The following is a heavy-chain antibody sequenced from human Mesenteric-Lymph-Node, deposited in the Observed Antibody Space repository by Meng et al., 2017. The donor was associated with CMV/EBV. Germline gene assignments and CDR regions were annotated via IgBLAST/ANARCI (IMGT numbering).Heavy chain of an antibody. CDR3: ARGPPHSYANH. CDR1: GGSINSGGYS. V-gene: IGHV4-30-2*01. D-gene: IGHD5-18*01. Sequence: TCAGSGGSINSGGYSWSWIRQPPGKGLDWIGEINHSGSTNYNPSLKSRVTISVDTSKNQFSLKLSSVTAADTAVYYCARGPPHSYANHWGQGTLVTVSS. J-gene: IGHJ5*02. CDR2: INHSGST.